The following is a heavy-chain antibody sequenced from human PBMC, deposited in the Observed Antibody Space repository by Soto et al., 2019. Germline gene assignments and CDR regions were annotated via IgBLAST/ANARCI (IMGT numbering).Heavy chain of an antibody. V-gene: IGHV1-18*01. CDR2: ISAYNGNT. J-gene: IGHJ4*02. CDR1: GYTFTSYG. Sequence: ASVKVSCKASGYTFTSYGISWVRQAPGQGLEWMGWISAYNGNTNYAQKLQGRVTMTTDTSTSTAYMELRSLRSDDTAVYYCARLSRVPGAKDCSGGSCYSEGYYFDYWGQGTLVTVSS. CDR3: ARLSRVPGAKDCSGGSCYSEGYYFDY. D-gene: IGHD2-15*01.